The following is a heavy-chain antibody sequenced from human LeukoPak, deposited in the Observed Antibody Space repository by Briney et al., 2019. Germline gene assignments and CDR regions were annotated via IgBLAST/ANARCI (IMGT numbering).Heavy chain of an antibody. CDR3: GRVGRCSSPFDY. D-gene: IGHD2-2*01. J-gene: IGHJ4*02. V-gene: IGHV3-74*01. Sequence: GGSLTLSCAPSGFPFRRYRIHWVRQAPGKGVVWVSRINSYGSSTRYADSVKGRFPISRDNAKNTLYLQMKRLGAEDNAVYYCGRVGRCSSPFDYWGQGTLVSVSS. CDR2: INSYGSST. CDR1: GFPFRRYR.